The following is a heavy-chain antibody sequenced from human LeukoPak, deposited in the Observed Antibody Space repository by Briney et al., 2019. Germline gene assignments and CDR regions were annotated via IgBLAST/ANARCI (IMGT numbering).Heavy chain of an antibody. D-gene: IGHD1-26*01. J-gene: IGHJ1*01. CDR2: INPSSGGT. CDR1: GYTFTGYY. CDR3: ARDFWSGYSDSDGYFQH. V-gene: IGHV1-2*02. Sequence: ASVKVSCKASGYTFTGYYLHWVRQAPGQGLEWMGWINPSSGGTNYAQNFQGRFTMTRDTSITTAYMELSRLTSDDTAVYYCARDFWSGYSDSDGYFQHWGQGTLVTVSS.